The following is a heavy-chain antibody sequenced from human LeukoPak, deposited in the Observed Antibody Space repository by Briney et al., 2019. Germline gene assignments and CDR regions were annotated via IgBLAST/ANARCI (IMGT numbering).Heavy chain of an antibody. J-gene: IGHJ4*02. CDR1: GGTLSSYA. Sequence: PVKVSCKASGGTLSSYALNWVRQAPGQGLEWIGRIIPIFAIVNYAQNFQGRVTITADKSTNTAYMELSSLRFEDTAFYYCARADSSGYSLDENFDYWGQGTLVTVSS. V-gene: IGHV1-69*04. CDR3: ARADSSGYSLDENFDY. CDR2: IIPIFAIV. D-gene: IGHD3-22*01.